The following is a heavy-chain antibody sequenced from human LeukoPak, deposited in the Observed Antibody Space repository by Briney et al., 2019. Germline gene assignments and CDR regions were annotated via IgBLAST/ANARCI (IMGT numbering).Heavy chain of an antibody. CDR1: GFTFHAYA. V-gene: IGHV3-9*01. D-gene: IGHD3-22*01. CDR3: AYDSFGYFFDS. CDR2: ISWNGANI. J-gene: IGHJ4*02. Sequence: PGGSLRLSCAASGFTFHAYALHWVRQAPGKGLEWVSGISWNGANIDYADSVKGRFTISRDDAKNSLYLQMNSLRPEDTAFYTRAYDSFGYFFDSWGQGTLVTVSS.